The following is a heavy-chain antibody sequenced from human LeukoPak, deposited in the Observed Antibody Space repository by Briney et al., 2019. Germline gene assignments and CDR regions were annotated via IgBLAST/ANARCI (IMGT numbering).Heavy chain of an antibody. Sequence: SETLSLTCTVSGGSIGTYYWSWIRQPPGKGLVWIGYIHYSGSTNYNPSLKSRVTISVDTSKNQFSLKLSSVTAADTAVYYCARTYYYDSSGYYTLEYYFDYWGQGTLVTVSS. J-gene: IGHJ4*02. CDR1: GGSIGTYY. CDR3: ARTYYYDSSGYYTLEYYFDY. CDR2: IHYSGST. V-gene: IGHV4-59*01. D-gene: IGHD3-22*01.